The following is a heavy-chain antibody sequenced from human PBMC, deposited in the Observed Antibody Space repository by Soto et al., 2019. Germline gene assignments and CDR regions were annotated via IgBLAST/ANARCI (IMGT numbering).Heavy chain of an antibody. CDR1: GFTFNSYA. CDR2: ISGGGGGT. CDR3: AKENGYSSSWFEFDY. V-gene: IGHV3-23*01. D-gene: IGHD6-13*01. Sequence: GSLRLSCAASGFTFNSYAMNWVRQAPGKGLEWVSSISGGGGGTYYADSVKGRLTISRDNSKNTLYLQMNSLRAEGTAVYYCAKENGYSSSWFEFDYWGQGTLVTVSS. J-gene: IGHJ4*02.